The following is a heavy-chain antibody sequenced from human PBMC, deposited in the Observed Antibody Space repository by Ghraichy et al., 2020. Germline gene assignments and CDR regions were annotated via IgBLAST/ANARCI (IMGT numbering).Heavy chain of an antibody. J-gene: IGHJ2*01. V-gene: IGHV4-59*01. D-gene: IGHD2-2*01. CDR3: ARVAAEGYCSSTSCFYWYFDL. Sequence: SETLSLTCTVSGGSISSYYWSWIRQPPGKGLEWIGYIYYSGSTNYNPSLKSRVTISVDTSKNQFSLKLSSVTAADTAVYYCARVAAEGYCSSTSCFYWYFDLWGRGTLVTVSS. CDR2: IYYSGST. CDR1: GGSISSYY.